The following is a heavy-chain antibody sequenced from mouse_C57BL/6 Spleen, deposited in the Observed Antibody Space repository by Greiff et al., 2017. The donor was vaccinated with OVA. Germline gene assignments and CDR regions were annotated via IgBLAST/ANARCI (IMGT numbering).Heavy chain of an antibody. CDR1: GFTFSSYA. Sequence: EVKLVESGGGLVKPGGSLKLSCAASGFTFSSYAMSWVRQTPEKRLEWVATISDGGSYTYYPDNVKGRFTISRDNAKNNLYLQMSHLKSEDTAMYYCARALYSNYGDYWGQGTTLTVSS. CDR2: ISDGGSYT. J-gene: IGHJ2*01. D-gene: IGHD2-5*01. V-gene: IGHV5-4*03. CDR3: ARALYSNYGDY.